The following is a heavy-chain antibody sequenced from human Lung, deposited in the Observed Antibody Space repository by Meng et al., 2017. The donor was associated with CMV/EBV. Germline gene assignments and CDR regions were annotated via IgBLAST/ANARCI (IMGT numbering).Heavy chain of an antibody. Sequence: GESXKISCVVSGFTFSGYEMNWVRLAPGKGLEWVSYISSSGNIKYYADSVKGRFTISRDNARNSLFLQMNSLRVEDTAVYFCAKDAARQYYDSSGYYFDYXGLGXLVTVSS. J-gene: IGHJ4*02. CDR2: ISSSGNIK. CDR3: AKDAARQYYDSSGYYFDY. D-gene: IGHD3-22*01. CDR1: GFTFSGYE. V-gene: IGHV3-48*03.